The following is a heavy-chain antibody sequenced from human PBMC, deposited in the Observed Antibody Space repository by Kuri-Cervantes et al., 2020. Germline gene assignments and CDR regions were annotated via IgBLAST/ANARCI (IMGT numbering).Heavy chain of an antibody. CDR1: GFTFSSYA. D-gene: IGHD3-16*01. CDR3: AKDQGSYADV. CDR2: ISYDGGNK. J-gene: IGHJ6*02. V-gene: IGHV3-30*18. Sequence: GESLKISCAASGFTFSSYAMSWVRQAPGKGLEWVAVISYDGGNKYYADSVKGRFTISRDNSKNTLYLQMNSLRAEDTAVYYCAKDQGSYADVWGRETTVTVSS.